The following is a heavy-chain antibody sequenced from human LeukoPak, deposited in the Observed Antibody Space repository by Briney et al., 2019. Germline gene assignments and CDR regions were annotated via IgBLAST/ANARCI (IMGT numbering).Heavy chain of an antibody. D-gene: IGHD3-16*01. V-gene: IGHV4-59*01. CDR1: GGSLTNYY. CDR2: IYESGST. J-gene: IGHJ4*02. CDR3: ARGRIGGPKAPFDY. Sequence: PSETLSLTYTVSGGSLTNYYWSWIRQPPGKGLEWIGHIYESGSTTYNPSLESRVTISVDTSKNQFSLRLSSVTAADTALYYCARGRIGGPKAPFDYWGQGTLVTVSS.